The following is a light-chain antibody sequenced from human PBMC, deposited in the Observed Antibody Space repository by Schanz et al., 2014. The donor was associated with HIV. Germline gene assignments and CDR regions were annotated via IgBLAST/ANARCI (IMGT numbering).Light chain of an antibody. CDR1: ISDVGGYNY. V-gene: IGLV2-8*01. J-gene: IGLJ3*02. CDR2: EVN. CDR3: CSYAGSYFFWV. Sequence: QSVLTQPPSASGSPGQSVTISCTGTISDVGGYNYVSWYQRHPDKAPKLMIYEVNKRPSGVPARFSGSKSGNTASLTISGLQAEDEGDYYCCSYAGSYFFWVFGGGTKLTVL.